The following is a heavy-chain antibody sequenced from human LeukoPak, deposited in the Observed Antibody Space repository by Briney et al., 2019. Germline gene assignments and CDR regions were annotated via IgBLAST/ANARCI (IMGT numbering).Heavy chain of an antibody. D-gene: IGHD5-24*01. CDR2: INHSGST. J-gene: IGHJ4*02. Sequence: SETLSLTCAVYGGSFSGYYWSWIRQPPGKGLEWIGEINHSGSTNYNPSLKSRVTISVDTSKNQFSLELSSVTAADTAVYYCARVGEMATMYYWGQGTLVTVSS. CDR3: ARVGEMATMYY. V-gene: IGHV4-34*01. CDR1: GGSFSGYY.